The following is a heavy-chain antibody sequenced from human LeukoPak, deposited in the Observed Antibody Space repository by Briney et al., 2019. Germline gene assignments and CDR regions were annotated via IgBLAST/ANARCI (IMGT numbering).Heavy chain of an antibody. Sequence: PSETLSLTCTVSGGSISGSSYYWGWIRQPPGKGLEWIGSIYYSGSTYYNPSLKSRVTISVDTSKNQFSLKLSSVTAADTAVYYCARGSGFLEWLLYQYTPFDYWGQGTLVTVSS. CDR1: GGSISGSSYY. J-gene: IGHJ4*02. CDR3: ARGSGFLEWLLYQYTPFDY. CDR2: IYYSGST. D-gene: IGHD3-3*01. V-gene: IGHV4-39*07.